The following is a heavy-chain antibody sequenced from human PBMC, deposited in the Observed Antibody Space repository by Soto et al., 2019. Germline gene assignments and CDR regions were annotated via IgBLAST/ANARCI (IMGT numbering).Heavy chain of an antibody. CDR1: GFTFSSYG. Sequence: GGSLRLSCAASGFTFSSYGMHWVRQAPGKGLEWVAVIWYDGSNKYYADSVKGRFTISRDNSKNTLYLQMNSLRAEDTAVYYCARDAPASLYYYGSGSYSAFDIWGQGTMVTVSS. D-gene: IGHD3-10*01. CDR2: IWYDGSNK. J-gene: IGHJ3*02. V-gene: IGHV3-33*01. CDR3: ARDAPASLYYYGSGSYSAFDI.